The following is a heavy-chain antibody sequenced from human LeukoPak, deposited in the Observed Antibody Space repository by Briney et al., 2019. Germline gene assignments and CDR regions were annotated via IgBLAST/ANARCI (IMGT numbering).Heavy chain of an antibody. CDR2: VNHSGTT. Sequence: SETLSLTCAVYGGSFTDYYWSWIRQTPGKGLEWIGEVNHSGTTNYNPSLKSRVTISVDTSKNQFSLKVTSVTAADTALYYCARAYNGYVYPWGQGTLVTVSS. J-gene: IGHJ5*02. CDR3: ARAYNGYVYP. V-gene: IGHV4-34*01. CDR1: GGSFTDYY. D-gene: IGHD5-12*01.